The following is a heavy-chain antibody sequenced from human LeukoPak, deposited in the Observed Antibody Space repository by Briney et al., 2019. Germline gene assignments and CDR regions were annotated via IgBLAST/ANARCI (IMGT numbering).Heavy chain of an antibody. CDR3: ASYAYSGSYYPYDY. D-gene: IGHD1-26*01. J-gene: IGHJ4*02. V-gene: IGHV3-23*01. Sequence: PGGSLRLSCAASGFTFSSYAMSWVRQARGKGLEGVSAISGSGGSTYYADSVKGRFTISRDNSKNTLYLQMSSLRAEETAVHYCASYAYSGSYYPYDYWGQGNLVTVSS. CDR2: ISGSGGST. CDR1: GFTFSSYA.